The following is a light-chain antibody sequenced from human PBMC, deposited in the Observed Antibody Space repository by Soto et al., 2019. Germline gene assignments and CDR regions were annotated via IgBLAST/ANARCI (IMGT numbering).Light chain of an antibody. CDR2: AAS. V-gene: IGKV1-39*01. J-gene: IGKJ2*01. CDR1: QNIGTC. CDR3: QHSSGIPYT. Sequence: DIQMTQSPASLSASVGDRVTVTCRASQNIGTCLNWYQQQPWKALKLLIYAASTLQSGVQSRCSGSGSGIDFTLTISSLQPEDFATYYCQHSSGIPYTFGQETNAEIK.